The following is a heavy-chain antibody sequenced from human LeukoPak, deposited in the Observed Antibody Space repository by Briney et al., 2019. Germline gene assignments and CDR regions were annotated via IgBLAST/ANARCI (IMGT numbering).Heavy chain of an antibody. CDR1: GGSISTGGSY. Sequence: SQTLSLTCSVSGGSISTGGSYWTWIRQHPEKGLEWIGFIYNSGSTYYDPSLKSRVTILLDTPENQFSLKLSSVTAADTAVYYCARSVGRGCNGDTCYTNWSDTWGQGTLVTVSS. V-gene: IGHV4-31*03. J-gene: IGHJ5*02. CDR3: ARSVGRGCNGDTCYTNWSDT. D-gene: IGHD2-15*01. CDR2: IYNSGST.